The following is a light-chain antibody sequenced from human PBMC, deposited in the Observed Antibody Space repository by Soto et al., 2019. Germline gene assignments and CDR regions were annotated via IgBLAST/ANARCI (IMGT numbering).Light chain of an antibody. CDR1: QRVSSN. V-gene: IGKV3-15*01. CDR2: DAS. J-gene: IGKJ1*01. Sequence: EIVMTQSPATLSVSPGERATLSCRASQRVSSNLAWYQQKPGQAPRLLIYDASTRATGIPARFSGSGSGTDFTITISSLQSEEFAVYCCQQYNGWPPKTFGKGTKVEIK. CDR3: QQYNGWPPKT.